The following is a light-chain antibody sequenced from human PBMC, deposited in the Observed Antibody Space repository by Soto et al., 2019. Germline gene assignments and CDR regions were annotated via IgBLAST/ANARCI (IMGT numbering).Light chain of an antibody. J-gene: IGLJ7*01. V-gene: IGLV1-40*01. CDR2: DNT. CDR1: SSNIGAGYD. CDR3: QSYDSRLSGAV. Sequence: QSVLTQPPSVSGAPGQRVTISCTGSSSNIGAGYDVHWYQQLPGTAPKLLIYDNTNRPAGVPDRFSGSKSGTSASLAITGLQAEDEADYYCQSYDSRLSGAVFGSGTQLTVL.